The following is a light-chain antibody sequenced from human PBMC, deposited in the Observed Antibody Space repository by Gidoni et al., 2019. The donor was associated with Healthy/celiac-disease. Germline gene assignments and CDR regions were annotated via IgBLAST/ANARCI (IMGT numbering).Light chain of an antibody. CDR3: QQYNNWPPYT. CDR1: QSVSSN. Sequence: ELVMTPAPATLSVSPGDRATLSCRASQSVSSNLAWYQQKPGQAPRLLIYGASTRATGIPARFSGSGSGTEFTLTISSLQSEDFAVYYCQQYNNWPPYTFXXXTKLEIK. V-gene: IGKV3-15*01. CDR2: GAS. J-gene: IGKJ2*01.